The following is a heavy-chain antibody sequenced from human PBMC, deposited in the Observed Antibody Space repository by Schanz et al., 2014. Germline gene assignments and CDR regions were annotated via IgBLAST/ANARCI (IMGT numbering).Heavy chain of an antibody. D-gene: IGHD1-26*01. CDR3: SKDKQGSRSDDS. CDR1: GFTFFGSFA. Sequence: EVQLLGSGGGLVQPGGSLRLSCVASGFTFFGSFAMSWVRQAPGKGLEWVSGMSGSGSTADYADSVKGRFTISRDNSKNTLYLEMNRLRVYDTAVYDCSKDKQGSRSDDSWGQGTLVTVSA. CDR2: MSGSGSTA. V-gene: IGHV3-23*01. J-gene: IGHJ5*01.